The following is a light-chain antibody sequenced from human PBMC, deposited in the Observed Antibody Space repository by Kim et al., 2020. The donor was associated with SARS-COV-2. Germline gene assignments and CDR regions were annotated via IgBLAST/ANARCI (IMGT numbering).Light chain of an antibody. V-gene: IGKV3-11*01. Sequence: EIVLTQSPATLSLPPGERATLSCRASQSVSSYLAWYQQKPGQAPRLLIYDASNRATGIPARFSGSGSGTDFTLTISSLEPEDFAVYYCQQRSNWPPRLTFGGGTKLEI. J-gene: IGKJ4*01. CDR3: QQRSNWPPRLT. CDR1: QSVSSY. CDR2: DAS.